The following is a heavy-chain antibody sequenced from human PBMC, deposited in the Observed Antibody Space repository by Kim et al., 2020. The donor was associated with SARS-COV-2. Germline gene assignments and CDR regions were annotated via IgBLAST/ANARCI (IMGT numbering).Heavy chain of an antibody. V-gene: IGHV3-53*01. Sequence: GGSLRLSCAASGFTVSSNYMSWVRQAPGKGLEWVSVIYSGGSTYYADSVKGRFTISRDNSKNTLYLQMNSLRAEDTAVYYCARYEYSSGWYVDYWGQGTLVTVSS. CDR3: ARYEYSSGWYVDY. CDR2: IYSGGST. J-gene: IGHJ4*02. D-gene: IGHD6-19*01. CDR1: GFTVSSNY.